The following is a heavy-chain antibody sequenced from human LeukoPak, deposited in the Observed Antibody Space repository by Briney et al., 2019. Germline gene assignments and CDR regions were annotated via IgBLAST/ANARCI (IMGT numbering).Heavy chain of an antibody. CDR1: GGSISSYY. D-gene: IGHD3-22*01. V-gene: IGHV4-4*07. CDR3: ARGSSTYYFALFDP. CDR2: IYTSGST. J-gene: IGHJ5*02. Sequence: SETLSLTCTGSGGSISSYYWNWIRQPAGKGLEWIGRIYTSGSTSYNPSLKSRVTMSVDTSKNQFSLNLSSVTAADTAVYYCARGSSTYYFALFDPWGQGTLVTVSS.